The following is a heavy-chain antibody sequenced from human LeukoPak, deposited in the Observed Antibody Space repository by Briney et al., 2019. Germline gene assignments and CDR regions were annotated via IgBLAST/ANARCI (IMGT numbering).Heavy chain of an antibody. J-gene: IGHJ4*02. D-gene: IGHD6-13*01. CDR1: GYTFTSYA. V-gene: IGHV1-3*03. CDR2: INAGNGNT. Sequence: GASVKVSCKASGYTFTSYAMHWVRQAPGQRLEWMGWINAGNGNTKYSQEFQGRVTITRDTSASTAYMELSSLRSEDMAVYYCARATHDPGSSWYGSFRRNLSPWAYFDYWGQGTLVTVSS. CDR3: ARATHDPGSSWYGSFRRNLSPWAYFDY.